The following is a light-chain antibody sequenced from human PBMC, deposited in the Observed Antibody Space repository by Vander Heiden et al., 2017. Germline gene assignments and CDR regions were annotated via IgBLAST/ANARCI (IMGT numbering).Light chain of an antibody. V-gene: IGKV1-5*03. CDR1: QSISTW. Sequence: DIQMTQSLSTLSASVGDRVTITCRASQSISTWLAWYQQRPGKAPKLLIYKASTLESGVPPRFSGSGYETDFTLTISSLQPDDFATYHCQQYNSSPWTFGQGTKVEIK. CDR2: KAS. J-gene: IGKJ1*01. CDR3: QQYNSSPWT.